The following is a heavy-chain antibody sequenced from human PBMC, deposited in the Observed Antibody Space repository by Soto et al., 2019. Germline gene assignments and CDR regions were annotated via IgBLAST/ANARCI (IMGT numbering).Heavy chain of an antibody. V-gene: IGHV3-23*01. J-gene: IGHJ6*03. CDR3: AKWSGTTASYYYYMDV. CDR1: GFTFSSYA. Sequence: PGGSLRLSCAASGFTFSSYAMSWVRQAPGKGLEWVSAISGSGGSTYYADSVKGRFTISRDNSKNTLYLQMNSLRAEDTAVYYCAKWSGTTASYYYYMDVWGKGTTVTVSS. CDR2: ISGSGGST. D-gene: IGHD1-7*01.